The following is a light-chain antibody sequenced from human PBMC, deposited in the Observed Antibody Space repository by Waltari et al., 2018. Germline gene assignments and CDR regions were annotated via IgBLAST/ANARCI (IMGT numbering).Light chain of an antibody. J-gene: IGKJ1*01. Sequence: VLTQSPLSLPVTLGQPASISCTSSQSLVSSDGNTYFNWFQQWPGQPPRRLLYKVSNRDSGVPARFSGSGSATDFTLRSSRVEDEDVGVYYCMQGTHGPSTFGQGTKVEIK. V-gene: IGKV2-30*01. CDR3: MQGTHGPST. CDR1: QSLVSSDGNTY. CDR2: KVS.